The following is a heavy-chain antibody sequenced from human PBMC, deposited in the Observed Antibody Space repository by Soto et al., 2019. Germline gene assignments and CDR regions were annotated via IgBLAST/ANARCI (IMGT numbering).Heavy chain of an antibody. D-gene: IGHD3-9*01. V-gene: IGHV4-31*03. Sequence: SETLSLTCTVSGGSISSGGYYWSWIRQHPGKGLEWIGYIYYSGSTYYNPSLKGRVTISVDTSKNQFSLKLSSVTAADKAVYYCERENDIWTGYYKGSNWFDPWGQGTLVTVSS. CDR2: IYYSGST. CDR1: GGSISSGGYY. CDR3: ERENDIWTGYYKGSNWFDP. J-gene: IGHJ5*02.